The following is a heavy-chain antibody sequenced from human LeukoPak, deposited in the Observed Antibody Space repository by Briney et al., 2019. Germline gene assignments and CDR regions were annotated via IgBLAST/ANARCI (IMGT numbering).Heavy chain of an antibody. Sequence: SSETLSLTCAVYGGSFSGYYWSWIRQPPGKGLEWIGEINHSGSTNYNPSLKSRVTISVDTSKNQFSLKLSSVTAADTAVYYCARGLSGAAAATVFDYWGQGTLVTVSS. J-gene: IGHJ4*02. D-gene: IGHD6-13*01. V-gene: IGHV4-34*01. CDR2: INHSGST. CDR1: GGSFSGYY. CDR3: ARGLSGAAAATVFDY.